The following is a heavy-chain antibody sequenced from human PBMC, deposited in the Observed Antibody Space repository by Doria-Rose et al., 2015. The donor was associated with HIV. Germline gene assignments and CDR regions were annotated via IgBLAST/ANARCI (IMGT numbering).Heavy chain of an antibody. D-gene: IGHD6-13*01. CDR3: ARIKSSRWYHKYYFDF. CDR1: GVSLSSPGMG. Sequence: QVQLVQSGPVLVKPTETLTLTCTVSGVSLSSPGMGVSWIRQPPGMALEWLANIFSDDERSYKTSLKSRLTISRCTSKRQVVLTMTDMDPVDTATYYCARIKSSRWYHKYYFDFWGQGTLVIVSA. CDR2: IFSDDER. J-gene: IGHJ4*02. V-gene: IGHV2-26*01.